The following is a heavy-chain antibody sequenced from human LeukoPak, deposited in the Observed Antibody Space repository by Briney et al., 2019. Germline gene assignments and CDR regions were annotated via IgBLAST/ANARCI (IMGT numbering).Heavy chain of an antibody. CDR3: ARLREQYYFDY. Sequence: GGSLRLSCAASGFTFSSYAMSWVRQAPGKGLEWVSYISSSGSTIYYADSVKGRFTISRDNAKNSLYLQMNSLRAEDTAVYYCARLREQYYFDYWGQGTLVTVSS. CDR2: ISSSGSTI. D-gene: IGHD5-24*01. CDR1: GFTFSSYA. J-gene: IGHJ4*02. V-gene: IGHV3-48*04.